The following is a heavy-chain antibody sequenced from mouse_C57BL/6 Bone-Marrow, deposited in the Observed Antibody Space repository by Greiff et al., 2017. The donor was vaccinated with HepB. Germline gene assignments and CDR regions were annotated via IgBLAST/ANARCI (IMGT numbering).Heavy chain of an antibody. D-gene: IGHD1-1*01. V-gene: IGHV1-7*01. J-gene: IGHJ3*01. CDR3: ARPHYYGSSPAWFAY. CDR2: INPSSGYT. Sequence: QVQLKESGAELAKPGASVKLSCKASGYTFTSYWMHWVKQRPGQGLEWIGYINPSSGYTKYNQKFKDKATLTADKSSSTAYLQLSSLTYEDSAVYYCARPHYYGSSPAWFAYWGQGTLVTVSA. CDR1: GYTFTSYW.